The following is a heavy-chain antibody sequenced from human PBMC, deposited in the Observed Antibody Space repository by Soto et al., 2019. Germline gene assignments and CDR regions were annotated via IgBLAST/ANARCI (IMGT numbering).Heavy chain of an antibody. CDR1: GGPISGDYY. D-gene: IGHD6-19*01. V-gene: IGHV4-30-4*01. J-gene: IGHJ4*02. Sequence: QVQLQESGPRLVRPSETLSLTCNVSGGPISGDYYWPWIRQPPGKGLEWIGYIFYSGSTYYNPSLKSLVTISVDTSKNQFSLRLSSVTAAYTVVYYCVREVLGFDISVYPSRYFDFWGQGILFTVSS. CDR2: IFYSGST. CDR3: VREVLGFDISVYPSRYFDF.